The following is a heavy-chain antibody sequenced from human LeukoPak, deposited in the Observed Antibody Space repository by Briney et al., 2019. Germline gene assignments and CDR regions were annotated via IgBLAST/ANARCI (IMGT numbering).Heavy chain of an antibody. CDR2: MNPNSGNT. CDR1: GYTFTSYD. CDR3: AREVSSSWFYYYYYMDV. Sequence: ASVKVSCKASGYTFTSYDINWARQATGQGLEWMGWMNPNSGNTGYAQKFQGRATITRNTSISTAYMELSSLRSEDTAVYYCAREVSSSWFYYYYYMDVWGKGTTVTISS. J-gene: IGHJ6*03. D-gene: IGHD6-13*01. V-gene: IGHV1-8*03.